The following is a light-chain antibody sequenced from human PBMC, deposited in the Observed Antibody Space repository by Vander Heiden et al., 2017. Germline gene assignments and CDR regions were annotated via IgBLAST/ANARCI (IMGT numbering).Light chain of an antibody. J-gene: IGLJ2*01. CDR2: DVS. Sequence: QSALTTPASVSGSPGQSITISCTGTSSDVGGYNYVSWYQQHPGKAPKLMIYDVSNRPSGVSNRFSGSKSGNTASLTISGLQAEDEADYYCSAYTSSSTLAFGGGTKLTVL. CDR3: SAYTSSSTLA. V-gene: IGLV2-14*01. CDR1: SSDVGGYNY.